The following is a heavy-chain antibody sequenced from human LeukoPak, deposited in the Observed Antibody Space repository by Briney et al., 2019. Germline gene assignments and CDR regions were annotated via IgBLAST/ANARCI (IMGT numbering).Heavy chain of an antibody. CDR2: IYSGGST. D-gene: IGHD4-17*01. V-gene: IGHV3-53*01. J-gene: IGHJ3*02. CDR1: GFTVSSNY. Sequence: GGSLRLSCAASGFTVSSNYMSWVRQAPGKGLEWVSVIYSGGSTYYADSVKGRFTISRDNSKNTLYLQMNSLRAEDTAVYYCARDRTYGDSDAFDIWGQGTMVTVSS. CDR3: ARDRTYGDSDAFDI.